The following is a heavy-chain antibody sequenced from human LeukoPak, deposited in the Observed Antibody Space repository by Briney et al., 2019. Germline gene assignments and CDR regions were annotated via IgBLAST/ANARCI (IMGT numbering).Heavy chain of an antibody. CDR1: GGSISSGDYY. CDR3: ARRPSSMVRGVIAPGWFDP. CDR2: IYYSGST. Sequence: SETLSLTCTVSGGSISSGDYYWSWIRQPPGKGLEWIGYIYYSGSTYYNPSLKSRVTISVDTSKNQFSLKLSSVTAADTAVYYCARRPSSMVRGVIAPGWFDPWGQGTLVTVSS. J-gene: IGHJ5*02. D-gene: IGHD3-10*01. V-gene: IGHV4-30-4*01.